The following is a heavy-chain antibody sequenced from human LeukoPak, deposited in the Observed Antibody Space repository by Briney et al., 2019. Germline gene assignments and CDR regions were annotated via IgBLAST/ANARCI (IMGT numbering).Heavy chain of an antibody. J-gene: IGHJ4*02. D-gene: IGHD1-26*01. CDR1: GASVGSAGYY. CDR2: VYYIDNT. V-gene: IGHV4-61*08. CDR3: ARTQSQSGSYRYYFAY. Sequence: SETLSLTCTVSGASVGSAGYYWSWIRQPPGGGLEWIGYVYYIDNTNYNPSLKSRVTMSVNPSKSQFSLNLHSVTAADAAMYYCARTQSQSGSYRYYFAYWGQGTLVTVSS.